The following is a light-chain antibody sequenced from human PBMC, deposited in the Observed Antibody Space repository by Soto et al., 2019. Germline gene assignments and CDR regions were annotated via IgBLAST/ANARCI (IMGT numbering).Light chain of an antibody. Sequence: DIHMTQSPSSSSASIGDRVVITCRASQSLGTYLNWYQQKPGKAPDLLIYAASTLHSGVPSRFSGDGSGKNFTLTITSLQPEDSALYYCQHTYSSPWTFGLGTKVDIK. CDR1: QSLGTY. CDR3: QHTYSSPWT. CDR2: AAS. V-gene: IGKV1-39*01. J-gene: IGKJ1*01.